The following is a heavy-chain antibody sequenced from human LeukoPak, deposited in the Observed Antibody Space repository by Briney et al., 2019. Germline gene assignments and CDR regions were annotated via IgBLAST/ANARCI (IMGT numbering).Heavy chain of an antibody. CDR3: AKDLDIEGLVPAAV. V-gene: IGHV3-30*02. CDR1: GFAFSSYG. Sequence: PGGSLRLSCAASGFAFSSYGMHWIRQAPGKGLEWVAFIRYDGSNKYYADSVKGRFTISRDNSKNTLYLQMNSLRAEDTAVYYCAKDLDIEGLVPAAVWGQGTLVTVSS. D-gene: IGHD2-2*01. CDR2: IRYDGSNK. J-gene: IGHJ4*02.